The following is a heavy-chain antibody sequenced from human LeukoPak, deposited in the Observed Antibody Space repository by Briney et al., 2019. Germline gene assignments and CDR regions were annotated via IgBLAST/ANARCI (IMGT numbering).Heavy chain of an antibody. CDR1: GFTFSSYA. J-gene: IGHJ5*02. Sequence: QSGGSLRLSCAASGFTFSSYAVSWVRQAPGKGLEWVSAISGSGGSTYYADSVKGRFTISRDNSKNTLYLQMNSLRAEDTAMYYCAIDFQYNNSPWGQGTLVTVSS. V-gene: IGHV3-23*01. CDR2: ISGSGGST. CDR3: AIDFQYNNSP. D-gene: IGHD6-6*01.